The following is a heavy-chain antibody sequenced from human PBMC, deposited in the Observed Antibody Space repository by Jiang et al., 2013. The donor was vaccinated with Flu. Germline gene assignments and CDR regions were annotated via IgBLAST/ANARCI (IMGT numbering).Heavy chain of an antibody. CDR3: ARGGTGYYYHDY. V-gene: IGHV3-30*04. CDR1: GFTFSSYA. J-gene: IGHJ4*02. Sequence: VQLVESGGGVVQPGRSLRLSCAASGFTFSSYATHWVRQAPGKGLQWVAVISYDGTNKYYADSVKGRFTISRDNSKNTLFLQMNSLRADDAAVYYCARGGTGYYYHDYWARGPWSPSPQ. CDR2: ISYDGTNK. D-gene: IGHD3-9*01.